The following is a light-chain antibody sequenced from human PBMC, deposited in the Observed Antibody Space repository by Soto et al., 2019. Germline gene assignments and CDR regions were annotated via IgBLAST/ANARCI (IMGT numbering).Light chain of an antibody. V-gene: IGKV1-12*01. CDR1: LDIGSW. CDR3: QQDNSLPRT. Sequence: DIQMTQSPSSVSASVKDRVTITCRASLDIGSWLAWYQQKPGEAPKLPIYAASSLQSGVPSRFSGSGSGTDFTLTVSSLQPEDFATYFCQQDNSLPRTCGQGTKVEI. J-gene: IGKJ1*01. CDR2: AAS.